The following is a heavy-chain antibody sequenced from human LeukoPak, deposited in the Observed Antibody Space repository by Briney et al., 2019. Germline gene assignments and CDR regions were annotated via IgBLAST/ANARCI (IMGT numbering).Heavy chain of an antibody. CDR1: GFTFSGYS. J-gene: IGHJ4*02. V-gene: IGHV3-48*04. CDR3: ARLINGRIGY. Sequence: GGSLRLSCAASGFTFSGYSMNWVRQAPGKGLEWVSYISSSSSTIYYADSVKGRFTISRDNAKNSLYLQMYSLRAEDTAVYYCARLINGRIGYWGQGTLVTVSS. D-gene: IGHD1-26*01. CDR2: ISSSSSTI.